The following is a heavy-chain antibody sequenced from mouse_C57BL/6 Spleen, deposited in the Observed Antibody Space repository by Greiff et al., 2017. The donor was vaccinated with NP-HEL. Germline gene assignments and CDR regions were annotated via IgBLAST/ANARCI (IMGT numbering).Heavy chain of an antibody. CDR3: ARGDGYPLYYFDY. CDR1: GFTFSSYG. Sequence: EVKLVESGGDLVKPGGSLKLSCAASGFTFSSYGMSWVRQTPDKRLEWVATISSGGSYTYYPDSVKGRFTISRDNAKNTLYLQMSSLKSEDTAMYYCARGDGYPLYYFDYWGQGTTLTVSS. V-gene: IGHV5-6*01. J-gene: IGHJ2*01. CDR2: ISSGGSYT. D-gene: IGHD2-3*01.